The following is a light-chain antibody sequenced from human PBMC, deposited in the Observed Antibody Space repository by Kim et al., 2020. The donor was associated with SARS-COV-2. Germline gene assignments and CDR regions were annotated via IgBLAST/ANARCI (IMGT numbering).Light chain of an antibody. CDR3: MQALQTPPYT. CDR2: WGV. Sequence: DIVMTQSPLSLTVSPGEPASISCRSSQSLLHTNGYNYFDWYLKKPGQSPQLLIYWGVNRASGVPDRFSGSGSGTAFTLKISRVEAEDVGIYYCMQALQTPPYTFGQGTKLEI. V-gene: IGKV2-28*01. J-gene: IGKJ2*01. CDR1: QSLLHTNGYNY.